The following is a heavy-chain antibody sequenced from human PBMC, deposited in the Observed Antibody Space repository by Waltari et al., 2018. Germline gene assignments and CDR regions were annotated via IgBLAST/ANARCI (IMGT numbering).Heavy chain of an antibody. CDR2: ISYDGSNK. Sequence: MQLVESGGGVVQPGRSLRLSCAASGFTFSSYAMHWVRQAPGKGLEWVAVISYDGSNKYYADSVKGRFTISRDNSKNTLYLQMNSLRAEDTAVYYCARGADFWSGYCSYWGQGTLVTVSS. V-gene: IGHV3-30-3*01. CDR3: ARGADFWSGYCSY. D-gene: IGHD3-3*01. J-gene: IGHJ4*02. CDR1: GFTFSSYA.